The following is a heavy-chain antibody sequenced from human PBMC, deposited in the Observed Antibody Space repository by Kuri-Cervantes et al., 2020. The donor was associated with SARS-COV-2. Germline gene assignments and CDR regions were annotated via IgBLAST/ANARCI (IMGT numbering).Heavy chain of an antibody. CDR3: AREGVDIVGAPHDAFDI. V-gene: IGHV3-7*05. D-gene: IGHD1-26*01. J-gene: IGHJ3*02. Sequence: GGSLRLSCAASGFTFSNYWMRWVRQAPGKGLEWVATIKQDGSEKYYVDSVKGRFTITRDNAKNSLNLQMNSLRAEDTAVYYCAREGVDIVGAPHDAFDIWGQGTMVTVSS. CDR1: GFTFSNYW. CDR2: IKQDGSEK.